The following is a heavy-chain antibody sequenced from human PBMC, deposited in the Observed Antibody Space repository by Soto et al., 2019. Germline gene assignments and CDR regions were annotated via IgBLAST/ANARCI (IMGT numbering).Heavy chain of an antibody. CDR1: GGSISSYY. CDR2: IYYSGST. CDR3: ARRYGYAFDS. J-gene: IGHJ3*02. V-gene: IGHV4-59*01. D-gene: IGHD4-17*01. Sequence: QVQLQESGPGLVKPSETLSLTCTVSGGSISSYYWSWIRQPPGKGLEWIGYIYYSGSTNYNPSLKRRVTISVDTSKNQFSLKLSSVTAADAALYYCARRYGYAFDSWGQGTRVTVSS.